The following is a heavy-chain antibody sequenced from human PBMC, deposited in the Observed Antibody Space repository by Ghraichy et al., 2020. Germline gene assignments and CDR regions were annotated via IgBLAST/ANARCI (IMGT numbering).Heavy chain of an antibody. V-gene: IGHV4-30-2*01. CDR3: ARDHGAYYYGSGSYGWFDP. CDR2: IYHSGST. J-gene: IGHJ5*02. D-gene: IGHD3-10*01. CDR1: GGSISSGGYS. Sequence: SETLSLTCAVSGGSISSGGYSWSWIRQPPGKGLEWIGYIYHSGSTYYKTSLKSRVTISVDRSKNQFSLKLSSVTAADTAVYYCARDHGAYYYGSGSYGWFDPWGQGTLVTVSS.